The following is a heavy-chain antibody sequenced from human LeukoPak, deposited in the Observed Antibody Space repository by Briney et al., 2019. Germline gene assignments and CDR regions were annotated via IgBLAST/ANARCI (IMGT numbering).Heavy chain of an antibody. J-gene: IGHJ4*02. V-gene: IGHV4-59*01. Sequence: SETLSLTCTVSGGSISSYYWSWIRQPPGKGLEWIGYIYYSGSTNYNPSLKGRVTISVDTSKNQFSLKLSSVTAADTAVYYCARESSGWYVGFDYWGQGTLVTVSS. D-gene: IGHD6-19*01. CDR3: ARESSGWYVGFDY. CDR2: IYYSGST. CDR1: GGSISSYY.